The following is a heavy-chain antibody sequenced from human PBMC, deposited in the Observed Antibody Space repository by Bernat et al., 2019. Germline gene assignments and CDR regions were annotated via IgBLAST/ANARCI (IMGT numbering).Heavy chain of an antibody. J-gene: IGHJ6*02. Sequence: EVQLVESGGGLVQPGGSLKLSCAASGFTFSGSAMHWVRQASGKGLEWVGRIRSKAISYATAYAASVRGRFTISRDDSKNTAYLQMNSLKTEDTAVYYCTRHGTSTYYYYYGMDVWGQGTTVTVSS. D-gene: IGHD1-26*01. CDR2: IRSKAISYAT. CDR1: GFTFSGSA. CDR3: TRHGTSTYYYYYGMDV. V-gene: IGHV3-73*01.